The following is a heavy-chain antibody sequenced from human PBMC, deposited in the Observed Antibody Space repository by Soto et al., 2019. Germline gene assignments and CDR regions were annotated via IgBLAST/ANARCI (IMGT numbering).Heavy chain of an antibody. J-gene: IGHJ6*02. CDR1: GFTFSNYG. Sequence: GGSLRLSCAASGFTFSNYGIHWVRQAPGKGLEWVTVISYDGSNKYYADSVKGRFTISRDNSKNTLYLQMNSLRAEDTAVYYCAKAVGYCSSTSCRDYYFYYGMDVWGQGTTVTVYS. V-gene: IGHV3-30*18. D-gene: IGHD2-2*01. CDR2: ISYDGSNK. CDR3: AKAVGYCSSTSCRDYYFYYGMDV.